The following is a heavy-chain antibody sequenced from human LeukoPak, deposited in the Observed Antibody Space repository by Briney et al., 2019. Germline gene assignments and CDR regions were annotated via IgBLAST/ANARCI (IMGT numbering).Heavy chain of an antibody. D-gene: IGHD6-13*01. V-gene: IGHV3-48*04. CDR3: ARVGIAAAVDNWFDP. CDR2: ISSSGSTI. Sequence: GGSLRLSCGASGFAFSSYSMNWVRQAPGKGLEWVSYISSSGSTIYYADSVKGRFTISRDNAKNSLYLQMNSLRAEDTAVYYCARVGIAAAVDNWFDPWGQGTLVTVSS. CDR1: GFAFSSYS. J-gene: IGHJ5*02.